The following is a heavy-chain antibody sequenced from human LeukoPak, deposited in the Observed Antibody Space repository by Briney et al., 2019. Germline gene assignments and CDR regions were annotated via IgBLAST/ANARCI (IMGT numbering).Heavy chain of an antibody. J-gene: IGHJ4*02. CDR2: IYSGGNT. V-gene: IGHV3-53*01. D-gene: IGHD5-12*01. Sequence: GGSLRLSCAASGFTVSSNYMTWVRQAPGKGLEWVSVIYSGGNTYYADSVKGRFTISRDDSKNTLYLQMKNLRAEDTAVYYCAKDGAWLRFDDWGQGILVSVSS. CDR1: GFTVSSNY. CDR3: AKDGAWLRFDD.